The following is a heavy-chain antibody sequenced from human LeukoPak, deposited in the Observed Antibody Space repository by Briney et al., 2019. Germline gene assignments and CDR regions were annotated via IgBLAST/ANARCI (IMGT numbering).Heavy chain of an antibody. CDR3: ARALAYDILTGYYRGQFDY. CDR2: INHSGST. D-gene: IGHD3-9*01. Sequence: SETLPLTCAVYGGSFSGYYWSWIRQPPGKGLEWIGEINHSGSTNYNPSLKSRVTISVDTSKNQFSLKLSSVTAADTAVYYCARALAYDILTGYYRGQFDYWGQGTLVTVSS. CDR1: GGSFSGYY. V-gene: IGHV4-34*01. J-gene: IGHJ4*02.